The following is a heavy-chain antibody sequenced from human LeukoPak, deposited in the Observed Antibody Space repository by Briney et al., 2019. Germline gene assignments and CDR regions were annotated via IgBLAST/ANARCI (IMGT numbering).Heavy chain of an antibody. D-gene: IGHD3-22*01. CDR2: ISSSGSTI. V-gene: IGHV3-48*03. J-gene: IGHJ4*02. CDR3: ARVSYDSSGYYYRGSLDY. CDR1: GFTFSSYE. Sequence: PGGSLRLSCAASGFTFSSYEMNWVRQAPGKGLEWVSYISSSGSTIYYADSVKGRFTISRDNAKNSLYLQMNSLRAEDTAVYYCARVSYDSSGYYYRGSLDYWGQGTLVTVSS.